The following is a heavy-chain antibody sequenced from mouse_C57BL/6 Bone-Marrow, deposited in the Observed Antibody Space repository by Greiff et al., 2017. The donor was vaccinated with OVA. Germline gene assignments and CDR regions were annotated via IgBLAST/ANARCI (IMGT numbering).Heavy chain of an antibody. CDR3: ARRAIYYDYDGWYFDV. CDR2: IHPNSGST. J-gene: IGHJ1*03. CDR1: GYTFTSYW. D-gene: IGHD2-4*01. Sequence: QVQLQQPGAELVKPGASVKLSCKASGYTFTSYWMHWVKQRPGQGLEWIGMIHPNSGSTNYNEKFKSKATLTVDKSSSTAYMQLSSLTSEDSAVYYSARRAIYYDYDGWYFDVWGTGTTVTVSS. V-gene: IGHV1-64*01.